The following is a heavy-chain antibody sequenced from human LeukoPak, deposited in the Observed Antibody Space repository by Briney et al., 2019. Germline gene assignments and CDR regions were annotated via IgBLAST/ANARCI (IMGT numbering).Heavy chain of an antibody. V-gene: IGHV3-43*01. Sequence: GGSLRLSCAASGFTFDDYTMHWVRQAPGKGLEWVSLISWDGGSTYYADSVKGRFTISRDNSKNSLYLQMNSLRAEDTAVYYCAKPDCSYTDCYRPTYWGQGTLVTVSS. D-gene: IGHD2-2*02. CDR1: GFTFDDYT. J-gene: IGHJ4*02. CDR3: AKPDCSYTDCYRPTY. CDR2: ISWDGGST.